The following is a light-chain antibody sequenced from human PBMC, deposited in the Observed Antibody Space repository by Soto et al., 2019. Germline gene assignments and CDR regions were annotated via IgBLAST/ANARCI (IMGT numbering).Light chain of an antibody. CDR2: DAS. CDR3: QQYGNSPQT. Sequence: DIQMTQSPSTLSASVGDRVTITCRASQSVSTWLAWYQQKPGKAPKLLIHDASSLERGVPSRFSGSGSGTEFTLTISSLQPDDFAVYYCQQYGNSPQTFGQGTKVDIK. J-gene: IGKJ1*01. V-gene: IGKV1-5*01. CDR1: QSVSTW.